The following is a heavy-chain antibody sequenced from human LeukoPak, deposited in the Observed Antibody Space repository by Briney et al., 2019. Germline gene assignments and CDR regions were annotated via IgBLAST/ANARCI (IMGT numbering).Heavy chain of an antibody. J-gene: IGHJ4*02. Sequence: GGSLRLSCSASGFTFTSYTMTWVRQAPGKGLEWVSSISDNSRYIYYADSVKGRFTISRDNAKNSLYLQMNSLRAEDTAVYYCARVAEAAAFDYWGQGTLVTVSS. CDR2: ISDNSRYI. CDR1: GFTFTSYT. D-gene: IGHD6-13*01. V-gene: IGHV3-21*01. CDR3: ARVAEAAAFDY.